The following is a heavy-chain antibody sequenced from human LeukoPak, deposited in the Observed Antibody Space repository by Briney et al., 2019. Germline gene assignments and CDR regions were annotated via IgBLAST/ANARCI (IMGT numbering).Heavy chain of an antibody. V-gene: IGHV3-23*01. D-gene: IGHD4-17*01. CDR2: INDNGGRT. J-gene: IGHJ6*03. CDR1: GFSFSTFA. CDR3: SKTSGDYTYSSYSSMAV. Sequence: GGSLRLSCAASGFSFSTFALSWVRQSPGKGLEWVSSINDNGGRTYYADSVKGRFTISRDNSKNTLYLQMNSLRAEDTAGYYCSKTSGDYTYSSYSSMAVWAKGPRSPSP.